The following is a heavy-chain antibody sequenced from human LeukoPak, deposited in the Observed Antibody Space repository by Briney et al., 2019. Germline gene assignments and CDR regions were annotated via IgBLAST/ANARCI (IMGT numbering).Heavy chain of an antibody. CDR2: IFHTGST. V-gene: IGHV4-34*01. CDR3: ARGMWFDTLFSAFDV. CDR1: GGSFSGYY. J-gene: IGHJ3*01. Sequence: SETLSLTCAVYGGSFSGYYWSWIRQPPGKGLEWIGEIFHTGSTNYNPSVEGRVTISIDKSTNHFSLMLTSVTAADTALYYCARGMWFDTLFSAFDVWGQGTMVSVSS. D-gene: IGHD3-10*01.